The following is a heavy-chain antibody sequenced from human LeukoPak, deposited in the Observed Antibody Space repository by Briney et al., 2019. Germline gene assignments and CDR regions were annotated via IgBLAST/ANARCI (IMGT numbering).Heavy chain of an antibody. CDR2: IGGSSRPI. D-gene: IGHD2-2*01. CDR3: ANCGRSTSCFY. Sequence: GGSLRLSCSASEFTFSDYAMSWVRQASGTGLEWISYIGGSSRPIYYADSVRGRFTISRDNSKNTLYLQMNSLRAEDTAVYYCANCGRSTSCFYWGQGTLVTVSS. CDR1: EFTFSDYA. J-gene: IGHJ4*02. V-gene: IGHV3-48*01.